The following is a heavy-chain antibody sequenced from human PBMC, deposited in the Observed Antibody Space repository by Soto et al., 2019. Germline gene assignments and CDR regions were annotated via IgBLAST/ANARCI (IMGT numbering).Heavy chain of an antibody. CDR2: IYPGDSDT. CDR3: ARPRAVAGSNDAFDI. V-gene: IGHV5-51*01. Sequence: PGESLKISCKGSGYSFTSYWIGWVRQMPGKGLEWMGIIYPGDSDTRYSPSFQGQVTISADKSISTAYLQWSSLKASDTAMYYCARPRAVAGSNDAFDIWGQGTMVTVSS. J-gene: IGHJ3*02. CDR1: GYSFTSYW. D-gene: IGHD6-19*01.